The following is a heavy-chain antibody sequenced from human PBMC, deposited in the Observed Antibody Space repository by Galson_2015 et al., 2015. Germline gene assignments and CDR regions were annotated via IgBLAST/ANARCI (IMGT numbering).Heavy chain of an antibody. D-gene: IGHD3-3*01. J-gene: IGHJ5*02. CDR2: IYWDDDK. Sequence: PALVKPTQTLTLTCTFSGFSLSTSGVGVGWIRQPPGKALEWLALIYWDDDKRYSPSLKSRLTITKDTSKNQVVLTMTNMDPVDTATYYCAHSRTTDQYYDFWSGYYFLGFDPWGQGTLVTVSS. V-gene: IGHV2-5*02. CDR3: AHSRTTDQYYDFWSGYYFLGFDP. CDR1: GFSLSTSGVG.